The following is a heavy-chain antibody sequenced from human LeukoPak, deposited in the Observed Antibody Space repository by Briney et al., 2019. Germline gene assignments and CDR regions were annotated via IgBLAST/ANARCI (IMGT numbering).Heavy chain of an antibody. Sequence: GGSLRLSCAASGFTFSSYAMSWVRQAPGKGLEWVSGISGSGDAPYYADSVKGRFTISRDNSKNTLYLQMNSLRAEDTAVYYCAKPTVAGVNYDSGSPNWFDPWGQGTLVTVSS. V-gene: IGHV3-23*01. CDR2: ISGSGDAP. J-gene: IGHJ5*02. CDR1: GFTFSSYA. CDR3: AKPTVAGVNYDSGSPNWFDP. D-gene: IGHD3-10*01.